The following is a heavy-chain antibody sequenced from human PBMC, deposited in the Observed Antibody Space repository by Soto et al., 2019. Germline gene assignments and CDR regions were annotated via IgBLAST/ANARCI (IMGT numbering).Heavy chain of an antibody. CDR3: ARQGGSSWSHNWFDP. D-gene: IGHD6-13*01. Sequence: GEALKISCKGSGYSFTNYWIGWVRQMPGKGLEWMGIIYPADSDTKYSPSFQGQFSISADKSISTAYLQWSSLKASDTAMYYCARQGGSSWSHNWFDPWGQGTLVTVSS. V-gene: IGHV5-51*01. CDR1: GYSFTNYW. J-gene: IGHJ5*02. CDR2: IYPADSDT.